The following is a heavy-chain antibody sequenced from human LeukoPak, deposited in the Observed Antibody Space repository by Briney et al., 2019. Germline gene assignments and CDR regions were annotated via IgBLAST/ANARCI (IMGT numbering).Heavy chain of an antibody. V-gene: IGHV3-53*01. D-gene: IGHD1-14*01. Sequence: GGSLRLSCAASGFTVFTNDMTRVRHAPVKGLEWVSVLYSDGNTKYADSVQGRFTISRDNSKNTLYLEMSSLSPDDTAVYYCARGVEPLAANTLAYWGQGTLVTVSS. CDR3: ARGVEPLAANTLAY. J-gene: IGHJ4*02. CDR2: LYSDGNT. CDR1: GFTVFTND.